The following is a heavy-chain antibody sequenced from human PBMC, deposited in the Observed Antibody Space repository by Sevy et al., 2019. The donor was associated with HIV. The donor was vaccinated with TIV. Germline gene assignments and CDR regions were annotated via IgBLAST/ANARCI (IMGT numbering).Heavy chain of an antibody. D-gene: IGHD3-10*01. Sequence: GGSLRLSCAASGFTFSSYAMHWVRQAPGKGLEWVAVISYDGSNKYYADSVKGRFTISRDNSKNTLYLQMNSLGAEDTAVYYCAREEVLLWFGELPPWYFDYWGQGTLVTVSS. CDR2: ISYDGSNK. V-gene: IGHV3-30-3*01. J-gene: IGHJ4*02. CDR1: GFTFSSYA. CDR3: AREEVLLWFGELPPWYFDY.